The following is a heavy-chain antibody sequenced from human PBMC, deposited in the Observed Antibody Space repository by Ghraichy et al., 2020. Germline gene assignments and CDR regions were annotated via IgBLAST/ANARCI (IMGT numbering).Heavy chain of an antibody. CDR1: GFTFSYYS. Sequence: GGSLRLSCATSGFTFSYYSFTWVRQAPGRGLEWVSSISATSDSMYYADSVKGRFTISRDNAKDSLYLQMNILRADDTAVYYCARERAATECPDFWGRGTLVTVSS. CDR3: ARERAATECPDF. J-gene: IGHJ4*02. V-gene: IGHV3-21*01. CDR2: ISATSDSM. D-gene: IGHD3-3*01.